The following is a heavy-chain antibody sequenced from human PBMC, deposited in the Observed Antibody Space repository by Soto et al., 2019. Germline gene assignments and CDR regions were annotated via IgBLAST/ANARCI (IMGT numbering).Heavy chain of an antibody. CDR2: IKGDGIAK. J-gene: IGHJ4*02. CDR1: GFTFTSYW. CDR3: AREDFYRFGY. Sequence: EVQLVESGGGLVQPGGSLRVSCAASGFTFTSYWMSWVRQAPGKGLEWVANIKGDGIAKYYLDSVKGRFTISRDNSKNSLYRQMSSLRAEDRGVYYSAREDFYRFGYWGQGNLGTV. V-gene: IGHV3-7*01.